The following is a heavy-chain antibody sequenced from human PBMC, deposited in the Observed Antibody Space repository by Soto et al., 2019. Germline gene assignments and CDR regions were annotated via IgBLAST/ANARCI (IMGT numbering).Heavy chain of an antibody. J-gene: IGHJ4*02. V-gene: IGHV1-46*01. Sequence: QVQLMQSGAEVKKPGASVKVSCKASGDTFTDYYIHWVRQAPGQGLEWMGTVNPSGGHTTYAQHFLGRVPMTRDTSTSTLYMELTSLTSDDTAIYYCARGGHVVVVTAALDYWGQGPLVTVSS. CDR1: GDTFTDYY. CDR2: VNPSGGHT. D-gene: IGHD2-21*02. CDR3: ARGGHVVVVTAALDY.